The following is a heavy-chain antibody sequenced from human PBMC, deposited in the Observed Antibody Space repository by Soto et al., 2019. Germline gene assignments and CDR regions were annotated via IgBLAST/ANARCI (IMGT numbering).Heavy chain of an antibody. Sequence: SQTLSLTCAISGDSVSSKYAAWHWIRQSPSRGLQWLGRTYYRSKWYNDYAVSVKSRVTINPDTSKDQFSLQLNSVTPEDTAVYYCARVPYNWNPHDAFHIWGQGTMVTVSS. CDR1: GDSVSSKYAA. D-gene: IGHD1-20*01. V-gene: IGHV6-1*01. CDR2: TYYRSKWYN. CDR3: ARVPYNWNPHDAFHI. J-gene: IGHJ3*02.